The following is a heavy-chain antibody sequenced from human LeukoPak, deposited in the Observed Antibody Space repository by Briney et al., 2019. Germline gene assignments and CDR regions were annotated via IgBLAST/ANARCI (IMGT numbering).Heavy chain of an antibody. CDR3: ARVAYYGSGSYSSYYYYYMDV. J-gene: IGHJ6*03. CDR1: GGSISGYY. CDR2: IYTSGST. Sequence: SETLSLTCAVSGGSISGYYWSWIRQPPGKGLEWIGRIYTSGSTNYNPSLQSRVTMSVDTSKNQFSLKLNSVTAADTAVYYCARVAYYGSGSYSSYYYYYMDVWGKETTVSVS. D-gene: IGHD3-10*01. V-gene: IGHV4-4*07.